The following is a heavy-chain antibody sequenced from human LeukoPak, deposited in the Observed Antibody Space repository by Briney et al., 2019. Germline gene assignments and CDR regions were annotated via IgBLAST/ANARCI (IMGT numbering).Heavy chain of an antibody. CDR1: GFTFSNAW. J-gene: IGHJ4*02. Sequence: GSLRLSCAASGFTFSNAWMSWVRQAPGKGLEWIGEINHSGSTNYNPSLKSRATISVDTSKNQFSLKLSSVTAADTAVYYCARGWVAAAGRGYYFDYWGQGTLVTVSS. CDR2: INHSGST. D-gene: IGHD6-13*01. V-gene: IGHV4-34*01. CDR3: ARGWVAAAGRGYYFDY.